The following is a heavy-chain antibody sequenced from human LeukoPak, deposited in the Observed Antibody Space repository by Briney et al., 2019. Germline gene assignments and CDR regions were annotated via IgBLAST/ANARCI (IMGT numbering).Heavy chain of an antibody. CDR2: ISAYNGNT. J-gene: IGHJ5*02. CDR1: GYTFTSYG. Sequence: ASVKVSCKASGYTFTSYGISWVRQAPGQGLEWMGWISAYNGNTNYAQKLQGRVTMTTDTSTSTAYMELRSLRSDDTAVYYCARDGSGGYMKNWFDPWGQGTLVTVSS. V-gene: IGHV1-18*01. D-gene: IGHD3-10*01. CDR3: ARDGSGGYMKNWFDP.